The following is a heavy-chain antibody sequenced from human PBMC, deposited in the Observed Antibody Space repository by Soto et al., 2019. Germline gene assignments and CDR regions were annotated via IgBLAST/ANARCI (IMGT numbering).Heavy chain of an antibody. J-gene: IGHJ6*02. D-gene: IGHD3-10*01. CDR2: ISSSSSTI. Sequence: EVQLVESGGGLVQPGGSQRLSCAASGFTFSSYSMNWVRQAPGKGLEWVSYISSSSSTIYYADSVKGRFTISRDNAKNSLELQMNSLRDEDTAVYYCARDGSTYYYGSGSYPVRVDYYYGMDVWGQGTTVTVSS. V-gene: IGHV3-48*02. CDR3: ARDGSTYYYGSGSYPVRVDYYYGMDV. CDR1: GFTFSSYS.